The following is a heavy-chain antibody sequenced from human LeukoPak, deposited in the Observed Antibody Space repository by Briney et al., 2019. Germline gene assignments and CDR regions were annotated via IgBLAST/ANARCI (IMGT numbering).Heavy chain of an antibody. Sequence: GGSLRLSCAASGFTFSSYWMSWVRQAPGKELEWVANIKQDGSEEYYVDSVKGRFTISRDNAKNSLYLQMNSLRAEDTAVYYCARDNGYSSSWFREAWFDPWGQGTLVTVSS. CDR3: ARDNGYSSSWFREAWFDP. J-gene: IGHJ5*02. CDR1: GFTFSSYW. CDR2: IKQDGSEE. D-gene: IGHD6-13*01. V-gene: IGHV3-7*01.